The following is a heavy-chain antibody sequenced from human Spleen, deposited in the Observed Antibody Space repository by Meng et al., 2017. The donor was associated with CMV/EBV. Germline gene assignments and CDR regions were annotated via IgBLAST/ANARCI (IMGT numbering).Heavy chain of an antibody. V-gene: IGHV3-21*01. Sequence: GGSLRLSCGASGFIFSDYTMSWVRQAPGKGLEWVSTTSTSGGFKRYGASVEGRFTISRDNAKNSLYLQMNSLRAEDTAVYYCARDRRTVTHEIYYYYYGMDVWGQGTTVTVSS. CDR2: TSTSGGFK. CDR3: ARDRRTVTHEIYYYYYGMDV. CDR1: GFIFSDYT. J-gene: IGHJ6*02. D-gene: IGHD4-11*01.